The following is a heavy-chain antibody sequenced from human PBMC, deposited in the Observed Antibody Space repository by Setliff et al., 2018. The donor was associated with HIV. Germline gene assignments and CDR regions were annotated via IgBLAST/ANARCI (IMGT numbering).Heavy chain of an antibody. CDR3: ARLDDSGSYYENAFDI. V-gene: IGHV4-59*11. J-gene: IGHJ3*02. CDR2: VHYSGAT. CDR1: GGPISGHY. D-gene: IGHD1-26*01. Sequence: SETLSLTCTVSGGPISGHYWSWIRQPPGKGLEWIGSVHYSGATNPNPSLRSRLTMLIDTSWDYFSLNLRSVTASDTAVYYCARLDDSGSYYENAFDIWGQGAMVTVSS.